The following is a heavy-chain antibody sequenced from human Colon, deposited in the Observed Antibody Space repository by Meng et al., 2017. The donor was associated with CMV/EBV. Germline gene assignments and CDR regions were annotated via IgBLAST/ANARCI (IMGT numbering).Heavy chain of an antibody. CDR3: ARGQLWLDS. CDR2: IRFDGTSQ. CDR1: GFTFDRCA. D-gene: IGHD3-10*01. V-gene: IGHV3-30*02. Sequence: GESLKISCAASGFTFDRCAMHWVRQAPGKGLEWVTFIRFDGTSQEYADSVRGRFTISRDNSKDTLYLQMNSLRVEDTAVYYCARGQLWLDSWGQGTLVTVSS. J-gene: IGHJ5*01.